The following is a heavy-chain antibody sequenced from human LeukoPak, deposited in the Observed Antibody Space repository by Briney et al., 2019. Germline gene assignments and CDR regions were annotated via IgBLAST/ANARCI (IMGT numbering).Heavy chain of an antibody. J-gene: IGHJ4*02. Sequence: ASVKVSCKASVYTFTSYYMHWVRQAPGQGLEWMGIINPSGGSTSYAQKFQGRVTMTRDTSTSTVYMELSSLRYEDTAVYYCARVGSSGYSLFDYWGQGTLVTVSS. CDR2: INPSGGST. V-gene: IGHV1-46*01. CDR3: ARVGSSGYSLFDY. D-gene: IGHD6-19*01. CDR1: VYTFTSYY.